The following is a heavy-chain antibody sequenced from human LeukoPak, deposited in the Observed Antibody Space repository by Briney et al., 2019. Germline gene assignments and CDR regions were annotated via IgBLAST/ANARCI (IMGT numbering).Heavy chain of an antibody. CDR1: GFTFSSYW. CDR3: ARGPGKDLGPIPFDY. V-gene: IGHV3-7*01. CDR2: IKQDGSEK. Sequence: PGGSLRLSCAASGFTFSSYWMSWVRQAPGKGLEWVANIKQDGSEKYYVDSVKGRFTISRDNAKNSLYLQMNSLRAEDTAVYYCARGPGKDLGPIPFDYWGQGTLVTVSS. D-gene: IGHD3-16*01. J-gene: IGHJ4*02.